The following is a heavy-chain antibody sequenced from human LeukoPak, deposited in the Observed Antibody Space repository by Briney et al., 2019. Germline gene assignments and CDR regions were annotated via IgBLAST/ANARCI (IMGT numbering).Heavy chain of an antibody. CDR2: IYTSGST. Sequence: SQTLSLTCTVSGGSISSGSYCWSWIRQPAGKGLEWIGRIYTSGSTNYNPSLKGRVTISVDTSKNQFSLKLSSVTAADTAVYYCARAPAHYDFWSGYPDYWGQGTLVTVSS. CDR1: GGSISSGSYC. CDR3: ARAPAHYDFWSGYPDY. D-gene: IGHD3-3*01. V-gene: IGHV4-61*02. J-gene: IGHJ4*02.